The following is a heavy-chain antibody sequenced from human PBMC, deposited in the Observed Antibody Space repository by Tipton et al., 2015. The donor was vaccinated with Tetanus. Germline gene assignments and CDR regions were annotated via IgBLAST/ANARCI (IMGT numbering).Heavy chain of an antibody. V-gene: IGHV3-23*01. J-gene: IGHJ3*01. CDR1: GFTFSSHA. Sequence: SLRLSCAASGFTFSSHAMSWVRQAPGKGLECVSGISGSGGSTYYAYSVKGRFTISRDNSKNTLYLQMNSLRAEDTAVYYCARDKSMVVTAGTFDLWGQGTVVIVSS. CDR2: ISGSGGST. CDR3: ARDKSMVVTAGTFDL. D-gene: IGHD2-21*02.